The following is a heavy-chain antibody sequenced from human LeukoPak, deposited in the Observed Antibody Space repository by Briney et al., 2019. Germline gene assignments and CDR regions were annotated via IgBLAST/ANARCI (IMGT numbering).Heavy chain of an antibody. CDR1: GYSFTAYY. Sequence: ASVTVSFKASGYSFTAYYIHWVRQAPGQGLEWMGWMNPKSPGTNYAQKFQGRVTMTRDTSISTAYTELSSLTSDDSAVYYCARDPAQSYYTDVWGIGTTVTVSS. CDR3: ARDPAQSYYTDV. J-gene: IGHJ6*03. V-gene: IGHV1-2*02. CDR2: MNPKSPGT.